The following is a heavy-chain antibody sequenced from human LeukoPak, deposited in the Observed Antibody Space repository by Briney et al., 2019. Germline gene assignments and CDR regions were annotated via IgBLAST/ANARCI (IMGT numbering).Heavy chain of an antibody. D-gene: IGHD6-6*01. J-gene: IGHJ4*02. CDR1: GFTFSSYA. Sequence: PGGSLRLSCAASGFTFSSYAMSWVRQAPGKGLEWVSAISGSGGSTHYADSVKGRFTISRDNSKNTLYLQMNSLRAEDTAVYYCAKARQPYSSSSGFDYWGQGTLVTVS. V-gene: IGHV3-23*01. CDR2: ISGSGGST. CDR3: AKARQPYSSSSGFDY.